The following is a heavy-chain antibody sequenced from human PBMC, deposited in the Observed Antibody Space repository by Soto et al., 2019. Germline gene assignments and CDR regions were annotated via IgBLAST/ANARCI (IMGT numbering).Heavy chain of an antibody. CDR2: IIPIFGTA. V-gene: IGHV1-69*12. CDR3: ARSPPPRGFGESHNWFDP. J-gene: IGHJ5*02. D-gene: IGHD3-10*01. CDR1: GGTFSSYA. Sequence: QVQLVQSGAEVKKPGSSVKVSCKASGGTFSSYAISWVRQAPGQGLEWMGGIIPIFGTANYAREFQGRVTITADESTSTAYMELSRLRSEDTAVYYCARSPPPRGFGESHNWFDPWGQGTLVTVSS.